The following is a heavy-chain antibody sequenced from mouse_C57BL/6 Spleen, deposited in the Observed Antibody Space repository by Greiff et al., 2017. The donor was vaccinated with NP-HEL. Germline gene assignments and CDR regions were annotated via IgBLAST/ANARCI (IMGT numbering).Heavy chain of an antibody. V-gene: IGHV5-12*01. J-gene: IGHJ3*01. CDR3: ARQGVYDGYWAWFAY. CDR2: ISNGGGST. CDR1: GFTFSDYY. Sequence: DVKLVESGGGLVQPGGSLKLSCAASGFTFSDYYMYWVRQTPEKRLEWVAYISNGGGSTYYPDTVKGRFTISRDNAKNTLYLQMSRLKSEDTAMYYCARQGVYDGYWAWFAYWGQGTLVTVSA. D-gene: IGHD2-3*01.